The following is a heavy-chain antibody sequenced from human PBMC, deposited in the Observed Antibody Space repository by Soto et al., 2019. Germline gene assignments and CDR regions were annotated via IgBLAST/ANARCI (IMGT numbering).Heavy chain of an antibody. CDR1: GGSISSSPHY. Sequence: PSETLSLTCTVSGGSISSSPHYWGWIRHPPGKGLEWIASSHYSGSAYYNPSLKNRVTISVDTSKSQYSLILTSVTAADTAVYYCATQYYYDSSGYYPSTTWFDFWGHGTLVTVSS. CDR3: ATQYYYDSSGYYPSTTWFDF. V-gene: IGHV4-39*01. D-gene: IGHD3-22*01. J-gene: IGHJ5*01. CDR2: SHYSGSA.